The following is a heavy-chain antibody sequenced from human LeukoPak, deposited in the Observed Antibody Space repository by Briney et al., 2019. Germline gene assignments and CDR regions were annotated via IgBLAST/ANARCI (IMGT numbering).Heavy chain of an antibody. CDR1: GFTVSNNY. J-gene: IGHJ4*02. CDR3: ARETGLVSFDY. CDR2: IYSGGST. V-gene: IGHV3-53*01. Sequence: GGSLRPSCAASGFTVSNNYMSWVRQAPGKGLEWVSVIYSGGSTYYADSVKGRFTISRDNSKNTLYLQMNSLRAEDTAVYYCARETGLVSFDYWGQGTLVTVSS. D-gene: IGHD5/OR15-5a*01.